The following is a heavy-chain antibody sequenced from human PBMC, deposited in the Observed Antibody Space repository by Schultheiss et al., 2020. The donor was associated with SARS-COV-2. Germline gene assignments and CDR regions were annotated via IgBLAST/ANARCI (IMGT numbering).Heavy chain of an antibody. CDR1: GFTVSSSY. CDR3: ARIVGPATYYYYMDV. D-gene: IGHD2-15*01. CDR2: IFGDGST. Sequence: GESLKISCAASGFTVSSSYMTWVRQAPGKGLEWVSVIFGDGSTYYADSVKGRFTISRDNAKNSLYLQMNSLRDEDTAVYYCARIVGPATYYYYMDVWGGGTTVTVSS. J-gene: IGHJ6*03. V-gene: IGHV3-53*01.